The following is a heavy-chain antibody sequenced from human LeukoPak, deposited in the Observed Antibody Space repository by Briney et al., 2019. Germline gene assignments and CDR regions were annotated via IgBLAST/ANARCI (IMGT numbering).Heavy chain of an antibody. J-gene: IGHJ4*02. Sequence: GSLRLSCEVSGFTFNCNSMTWVRQAPGKGLEWNSSISSSSSHIYYADSVKGRFTISRDNAKNSLYLQMNSLRDEDTAVYYCARDPSMFSNGWPFDYWGQGTLVTVSS. CDR1: GFTFNCNS. CDR3: ARDPSMFSNGWPFDY. V-gene: IGHV3-21*01. D-gene: IGHD6-19*01. CDR2: ISSSSSHI.